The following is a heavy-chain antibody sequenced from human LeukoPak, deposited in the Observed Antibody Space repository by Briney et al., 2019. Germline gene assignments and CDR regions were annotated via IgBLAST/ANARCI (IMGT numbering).Heavy chain of an antibody. D-gene: IGHD3-9*01. V-gene: IGHV3-21*01. CDR2: ISGSSSYI. CDR1: GFTFSSYS. Sequence: GGSLRLSCAASGFTFSSYSMNWVRQAPGKGLEWVSSISGSSSYIYYADSVKGRFTISRDNAKNSLYLQMNSLRAEDTAVYYCARDFLDSSNWFDPWGQGTLVTVSS. CDR3: ARDFLDSSNWFDP. J-gene: IGHJ5*02.